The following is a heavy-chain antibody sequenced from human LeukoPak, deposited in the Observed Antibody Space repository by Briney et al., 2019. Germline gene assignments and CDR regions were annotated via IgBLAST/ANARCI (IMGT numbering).Heavy chain of an antibody. CDR2: IRSRSAGGTT. CDR1: GLTFNNAW. J-gene: IGHJ4*02. Sequence: GGSLRLSCAASGLTFNNAWMSWVRQAPGKGLEWVGRIRSRSAGGTTDYGAPVKGRSTISRDDSKNTLYLQMNSLKTEDTAVYYCSTGGGTHDYWGQGTLVTVSS. D-gene: IGHD2-15*01. V-gene: IGHV3-15*01. CDR3: STGGGTHDY.